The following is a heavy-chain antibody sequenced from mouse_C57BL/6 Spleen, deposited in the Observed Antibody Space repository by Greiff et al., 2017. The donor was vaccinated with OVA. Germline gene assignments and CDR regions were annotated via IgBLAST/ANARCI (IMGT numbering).Heavy chain of an antibody. CDR3: ARNSDGSAWFAY. CDR1: GYTFTSYW. CDR2: IDPSDSYT. Sequence: QVQLQQPGAELVMPGASVKLSCKASGYTFTSYWMHWVKQRPGQGLEWIGEIDPSDSYTNYNQKFKGKSTLTVDKSSSTAYMQLSSLTSEDSAVYYCARNSDGSAWFAYWGHGTLVTVSA. D-gene: IGHD2-3*01. V-gene: IGHV1-69*01. J-gene: IGHJ3*01.